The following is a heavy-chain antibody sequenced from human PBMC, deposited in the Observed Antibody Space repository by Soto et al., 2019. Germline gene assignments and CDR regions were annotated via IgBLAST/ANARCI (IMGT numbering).Heavy chain of an antibody. V-gene: IGHV4-59*01. CDR3: AREFFGAGNWFDP. CDR2: IYYSGST. Sequence: SETLSLTCAVSGGSISSYYWSWIRQPPGKGLEWIGYIYYSGSTNYNPSLKSRVTISVDTSKNQFSLKLSSVTAADTAVYYCAREFFGAGNWFDPWGQGTLVTVSS. CDR1: GGSISSYY. D-gene: IGHD3-3*01. J-gene: IGHJ5*02.